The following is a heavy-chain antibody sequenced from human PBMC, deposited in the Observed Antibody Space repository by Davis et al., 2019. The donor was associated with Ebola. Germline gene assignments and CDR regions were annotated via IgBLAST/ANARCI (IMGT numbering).Heavy chain of an antibody. D-gene: IGHD4-17*01. J-gene: IGHJ4*02. CDR1: GFTFDDYT. Sequence: GESLKISCAASGFTFDDYTMHWVRQAPGKGLEWVSLISWDGGSTYYADSVKGRFTISRDNSKNSLYLQMNSLRTEDTALYYCAKGGNGDYGYYFDYWGQGTLVTVSS. CDR3: AKGGNGDYGYYFDY. V-gene: IGHV3-43*01. CDR2: ISWDGGST.